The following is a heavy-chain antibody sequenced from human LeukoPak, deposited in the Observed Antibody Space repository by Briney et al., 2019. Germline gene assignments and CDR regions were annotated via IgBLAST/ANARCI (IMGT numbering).Heavy chain of an antibody. CDR3: ATAVAQTHAFDF. J-gene: IGHJ3*01. V-gene: IGHV5-51*01. Sequence: GESLKISCKGSGYTFTNSWIVWVRQMPGGGLEWMGIIYPGDSDTRHSPSFRGQITISADKSINTAYVQWSSLKASDSAIYYCATAVAQTHAFDFWGQGTMVTVSS. CDR2: IYPGDSDT. D-gene: IGHD4-23*01. CDR1: GYTFTNSW.